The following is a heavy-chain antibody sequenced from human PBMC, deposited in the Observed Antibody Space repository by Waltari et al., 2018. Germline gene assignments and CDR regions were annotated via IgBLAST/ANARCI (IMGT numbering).Heavy chain of an antibody. CDR2: IRDNGGST. CDR1: GFTFSSSA. CDR3: GKLDYDGNGFPNYFDH. V-gene: IGHV3-23*01. D-gene: IGHD3-22*01. J-gene: IGHJ4*02. Sequence: EVRLLESGGGLVQPGGSLRLSCAASGFTFSSSAMTWVRQAPGKGLDWDLTIRDNGGSTYYADDVKGRCTICRDNSKITLYLQMSSLRVEDTAIYYCGKLDYDGNGFPNYFDHWGQGTLVTVSS.